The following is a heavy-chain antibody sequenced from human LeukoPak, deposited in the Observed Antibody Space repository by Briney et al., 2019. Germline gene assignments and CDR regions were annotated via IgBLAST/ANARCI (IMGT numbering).Heavy chain of an antibody. J-gene: IGHJ4*02. CDR1: GGSISSSNW. D-gene: IGHD6-25*01. CDR2: IYYSGST. V-gene: IGHV4-4*02. CDR3: AGAADGYYFDY. Sequence: SGTLSLTCAVSGGSISSSNWWSWVRQPPGKGLEWIGYIYYSGSTNYNPSLKSRVTISVDTSKNQFSLKLSSVTAADTAVYYCAGAADGYYFDYWGQGTLVTVSS.